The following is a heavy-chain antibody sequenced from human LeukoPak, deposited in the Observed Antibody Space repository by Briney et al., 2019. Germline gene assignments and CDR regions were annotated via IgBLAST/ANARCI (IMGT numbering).Heavy chain of an antibody. Sequence: VASVKVSCKASGGTFSSYAISWVRQAPGQGLEWMGRIIPIFGTANYAQKFQGRVTITTDESTSTAYMELSSLRSEDTAVYYCTRSPQRWLQLHPSLFDYWGQGTLVTVSS. J-gene: IGHJ4*02. CDR3: TRSPQRWLQLHPSLFDY. V-gene: IGHV1-69*05. D-gene: IGHD5-24*01. CDR2: IIPIFGTA. CDR1: GGTFSSYA.